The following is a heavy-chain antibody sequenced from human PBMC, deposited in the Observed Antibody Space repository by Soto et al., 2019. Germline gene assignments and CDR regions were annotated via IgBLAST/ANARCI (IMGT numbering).Heavy chain of an antibody. Sequence: GGSLRLSCAASGFTVSSNYMSWVRQAPGKGLEWVSVIYSGGNTYYADSVKGRFTISRDNSKNTLYLQMNSLRAEDTAVYYCATDIAARDAFDIWGQGTMVTVSS. J-gene: IGHJ3*02. D-gene: IGHD6-6*01. CDR1: GFTVSSNY. V-gene: IGHV3-53*01. CDR2: IYSGGNT. CDR3: ATDIAARDAFDI.